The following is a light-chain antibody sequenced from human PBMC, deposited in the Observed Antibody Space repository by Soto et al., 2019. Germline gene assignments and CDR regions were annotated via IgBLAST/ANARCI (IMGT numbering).Light chain of an antibody. Sequence: ERVMTQSPATLSVSPGERATLSCRASQSVSSNLAWYQQKPGQAPRLLIYGASNRATGIPARFSGSGSGTDFTLTISSLEPEDFAVYYCQQRSNWLSFGGGTKVDIK. J-gene: IGKJ4*01. CDR2: GAS. CDR1: QSVSSN. CDR3: QQRSNWLS. V-gene: IGKV3-11*01.